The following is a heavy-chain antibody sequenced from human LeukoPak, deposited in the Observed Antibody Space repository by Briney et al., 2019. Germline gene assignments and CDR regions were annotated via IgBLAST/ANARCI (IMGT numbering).Heavy chain of an antibody. CDR3: ATGAGGDVEY. CDR2: IWYDGSNK. CDR1: GFTFSSYG. V-gene: IGHV3-33*01. Sequence: GGSLRLSCAASGFTFSSYGMHWVRQAPGKGLEWVAVIWYDGSNKHYADSVKGRFTISRDNSKNTLYLQMNSRRAEDTAVYYCATGAGGDVEYWGQGTLVTVSS. J-gene: IGHJ4*02. D-gene: IGHD1-26*01.